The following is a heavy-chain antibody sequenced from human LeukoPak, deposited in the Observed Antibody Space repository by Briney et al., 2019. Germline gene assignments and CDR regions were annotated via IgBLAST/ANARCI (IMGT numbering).Heavy chain of an antibody. V-gene: IGHV3-49*04. J-gene: IGHJ4*02. CDR2: IRSKAYGGTT. D-gene: IGHD2-15*01. CDR1: GFTFGDYA. CDR3: TRHQDLIDY. Sequence: GGSLRLSCTASGFTFGDYAMSWVRQAPGKGLEWVGFIRSKAYGGTTEYAASVKGRFTISRDDSKSIAYLQMNSLKTEDTAVYYRTRHQDLIDYWGQGTLVTVSS.